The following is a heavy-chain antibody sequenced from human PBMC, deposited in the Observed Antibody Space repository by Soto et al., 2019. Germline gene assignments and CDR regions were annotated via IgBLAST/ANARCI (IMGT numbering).Heavy chain of an antibody. J-gene: IGHJ6*02. D-gene: IGHD6-6*01. CDR2: INHSGST. CDR1: GGSFSGYY. CDR3: ARAREVVWQLAYHYYYGMDV. V-gene: IGHV4-34*01. Sequence: SETLSLTCAVYGGSFSGYYWSWIRQPPGKGLEWIGEINHSGSTNYNPSLKSRVTISVDTSKNQFSLKLSSVTAADTAVYYCARAREVVWQLAYHYYYGMDVWGQGTTVTVSS.